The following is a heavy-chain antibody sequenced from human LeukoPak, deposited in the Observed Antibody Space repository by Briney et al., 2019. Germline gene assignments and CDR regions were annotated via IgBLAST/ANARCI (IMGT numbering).Heavy chain of an antibody. D-gene: IGHD3-10*01. CDR2: ISSSSSYI. J-gene: IGHJ4*02. V-gene: IGHV3-21*01. Sequence: GGSLRLSCAASGFTFSRYSMNWVRQAPGKGLEWVSCISSSSSYIYYANSVKGRFTISRDNAKNSLYLQMNSLRAEDTAIYYCATDSYVSGSYYRLFYWGQGTLVTVSS. CDR1: GFTFSRYS. CDR3: ATDSYVSGSYYRLFY.